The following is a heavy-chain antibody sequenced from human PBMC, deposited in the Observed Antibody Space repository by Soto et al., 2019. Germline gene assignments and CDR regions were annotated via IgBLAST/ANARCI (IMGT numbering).Heavy chain of an antibody. V-gene: IGHV3-53*04. CDR3: ASDGPSYYASRMDV. CDR1: GIPVSSNY. Sequence: EVQLVESGGGLVQPGGSLRLSCVASGIPVSSNYMTWVRQAPGKGLEWVSVLHSGGDTYYANSVKGRFTISRHDSTNRLYLLMNNLTPEDTAVYYCASDGPSYYASRMDVWGQGTTVTVSS. J-gene: IGHJ6*02. D-gene: IGHD3-10*01. CDR2: LHSGGDT.